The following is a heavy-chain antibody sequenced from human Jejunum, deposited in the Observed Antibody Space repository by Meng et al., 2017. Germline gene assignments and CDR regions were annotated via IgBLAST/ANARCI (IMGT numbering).Heavy chain of an antibody. Sequence: GSLRLSCTVSGGSLSSYYWGWIRQPAGKELEWIGRVYSDGTINHSPSLKSRVTMSIDTSKNQFSLKLSSVSAADTAVYYCVRDSPAVRGVIVAYWGQGKLVNGAS. CDR3: VRDSPAVRGVIVAY. J-gene: IGHJ4*02. CDR2: VYSDGTI. CDR1: GGSLSSYY. V-gene: IGHV4-4*07. D-gene: IGHD3-10*01.